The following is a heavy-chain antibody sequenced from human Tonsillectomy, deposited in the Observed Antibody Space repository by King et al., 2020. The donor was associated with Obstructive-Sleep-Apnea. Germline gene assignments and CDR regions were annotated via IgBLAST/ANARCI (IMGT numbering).Heavy chain of an antibody. CDR3: ARARGYYYDSSGYLDYFDY. V-gene: IGHV4-39*07. J-gene: IGHJ4*02. Sequence: QLQESGPGLVKPSETLSLTCTVSGGSISSSSYYWGWIRQPPGKGLEWIGSIYYSGSTYYNPSLKSRFTISVDTSKNQFSLKLSSVTAADTAVYYCARARGYYYDSSGYLDYFDYWGQGTLVTVSS. D-gene: IGHD3-22*01. CDR2: IYYSGST. CDR1: GGSISSSSYY.